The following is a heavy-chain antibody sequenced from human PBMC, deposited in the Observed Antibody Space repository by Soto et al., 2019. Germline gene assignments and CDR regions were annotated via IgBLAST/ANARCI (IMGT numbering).Heavy chain of an antibody. V-gene: IGHV4-39*02. J-gene: IGHJ4*02. CDR1: GGSISSSTYY. Sequence: SETLSLTCTVSGGSISSSTYYWGWIRQPPGKGLEWIGSIYYTGSTYYNPSLKSRVTISVDTSKNHYSLKLSSVTAADTAVYYCARREYDILTGYNPFDYWGQGTLVTVSS. CDR3: ARREYDILTGYNPFDY. D-gene: IGHD3-9*01. CDR2: IYYTGST.